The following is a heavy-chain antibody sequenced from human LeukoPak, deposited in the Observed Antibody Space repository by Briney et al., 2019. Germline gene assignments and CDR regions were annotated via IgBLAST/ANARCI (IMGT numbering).Heavy chain of an antibody. CDR3: ARGPHGVTEDAFDI. D-gene: IGHD5-18*01. V-gene: IGHV3-74*01. J-gene: IGHJ3*02. CDR1: GFTFSSYW. CDR2: INTDGRIT. Sequence: GGSLRLSCAASGFTFSSYWMHWVRQAPGKGLVWVSRINTDGRITNYADSVKGRFTISRDNSKNTLYLQMNSLRAEDTAVYYCARGPHGVTEDAFDIWGQGTMVTVSS.